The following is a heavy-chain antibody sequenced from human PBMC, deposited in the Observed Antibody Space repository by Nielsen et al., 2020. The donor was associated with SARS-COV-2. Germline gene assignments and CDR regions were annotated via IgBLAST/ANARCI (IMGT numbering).Heavy chain of an antibody. D-gene: IGHD3-16*01. CDR1: GFTFSSYS. CDR3: ARDGGRWHGFPNN. V-gene: IGHV3-48*04. Sequence: GGSLRLSCAASGFTFSSYSMNWVRQAPGKGLEWVSYISSSSSTIYYADSVKGRFTISRDNAKNSLYLQMNSLRAEDTAVYYCARDGGRWHGFPNNWGQGTLVTVSS. CDR2: ISSSSSTI. J-gene: IGHJ4*02.